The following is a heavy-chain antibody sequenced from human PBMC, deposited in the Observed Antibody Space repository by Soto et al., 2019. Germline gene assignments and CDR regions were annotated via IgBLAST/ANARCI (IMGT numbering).Heavy chain of an antibody. D-gene: IGHD6-19*01. Sequence: SQTLSLTCAISGDSVSSTSAAWSWTRQSPSRGLEWLGRTYYRSKWYSDYAAAVKSRMTSNPDTSKSQFSLQLSAVTPEATAVYYCARGSYYSGWVWGQGTMVTVSS. CDR1: GDSVSSTSAA. CDR3: ARGSYYSGWV. V-gene: IGHV6-1*01. CDR2: TYYRSKWYS. J-gene: IGHJ4*02.